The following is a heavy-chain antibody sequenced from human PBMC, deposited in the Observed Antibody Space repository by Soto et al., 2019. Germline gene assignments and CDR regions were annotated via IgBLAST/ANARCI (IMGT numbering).Heavy chain of an antibody. CDR3: ARDGYGDPYYYYGMDV. D-gene: IGHD4-17*01. J-gene: IGHJ6*02. V-gene: IGHV3-30*03. CDR1: GFTFSSYG. CDR2: ISYDGSNK. Sequence: LRLSCAASGFTFSSYGMHWVRQAPGKGLEWVAVISYDGSNKYYADSVKGRFTISRDNAKNSVYLQMSSLRAEDTAVYYCARDGYGDPYYYYGMDVWGQGTTVTVSS.